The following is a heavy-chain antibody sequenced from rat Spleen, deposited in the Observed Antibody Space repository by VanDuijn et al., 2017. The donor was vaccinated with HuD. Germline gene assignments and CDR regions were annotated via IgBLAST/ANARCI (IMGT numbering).Heavy chain of an antibody. CDR1: GFPFSAFD. D-gene: IGHD1-11*01. Sequence: EVQLVESGGGLVQPGRSLKLSCAVPGFPFSAFDMAWGGQAPTKGLEWIASISTGGDNHYNRDSVKGRFTISRDDAEITQYLQMDSLRSEDTATYYCTRHGGLRNWFASWGQGTRVTVSS. V-gene: IGHV5S13*01. J-gene: IGHJ3*01. CDR2: ISTGGDNH. CDR3: TRHGGLRNWFAS.